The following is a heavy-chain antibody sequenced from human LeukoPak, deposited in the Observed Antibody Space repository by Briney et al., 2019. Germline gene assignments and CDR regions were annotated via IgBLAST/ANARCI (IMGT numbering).Heavy chain of an antibody. J-gene: IGHJ6*02. CDR3: ARGASGYSSSWYLGDYYYYGMDV. D-gene: IGHD6-13*01. CDR2: ISGSGSNI. CDR1: GFIFSDYT. V-gene: IGHV3-48*04. Sequence: GASLRLSCAASGFIFSDYTIDWVRQAPGKGLEWVSYISGSGSNIYYADSVKGRFTISRDNAKNSLYLQMNSLRAEDTAVYYCARGASGYSSSWYLGDYYYYGMDVWGQGTTVTVS.